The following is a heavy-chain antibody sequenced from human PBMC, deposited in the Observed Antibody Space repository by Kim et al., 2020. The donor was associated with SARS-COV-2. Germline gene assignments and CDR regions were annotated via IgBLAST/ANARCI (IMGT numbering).Heavy chain of an antibody. Sequence: SETLSLTCAVYGGSFSGYYWSWIRQPPGKGLEWIGEINHSGSTNYNPSLRSRVTISVDTSKNQFSLKLSSVTAADTAVYYCARDYGSGSYWFDPWGQGTL. V-gene: IGHV4-34*01. CDR3: ARDYGSGSYWFDP. D-gene: IGHD3-10*01. J-gene: IGHJ5*02. CDR2: INHSGST. CDR1: GGSFSGYY.